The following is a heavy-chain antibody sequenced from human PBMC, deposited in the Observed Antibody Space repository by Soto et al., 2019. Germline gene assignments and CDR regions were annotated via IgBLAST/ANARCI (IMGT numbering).Heavy chain of an antibody. J-gene: IGHJ3*02. CDR2: IWYDGSNK. CDR3: ARDIWRYCSGGSCRSDAFDI. CDR1: GFTFSSYG. Sequence: QVQLVESGGGVVQPGRSLRLSCAASGFTFSSYGMHWVRQAPGKGLEWVAVIWYDGSNKYYADSVKGRFTISRDNSKNTLYLQRNSLRAEDTALYYCARDIWRYCSGGSCRSDAFDIWGQGTMVTVSS. D-gene: IGHD2-15*01. V-gene: IGHV3-33*01.